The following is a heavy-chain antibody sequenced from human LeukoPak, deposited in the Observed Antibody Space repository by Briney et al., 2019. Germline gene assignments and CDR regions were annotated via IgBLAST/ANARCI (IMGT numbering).Heavy chain of an antibody. J-gene: IGHJ4*02. CDR3: ARHEFASPFDS. D-gene: IGHD2-21*01. V-gene: IGHV4-59*08. CDR2: IYYTGDS. CDR1: GGSISNSY. Sequence: SETLSLTCTVSGGSISNSYWSWIRQPPGKGLEWIGYIYYTGDSNYNPSLESRVAISLDTSKNQLSLNLRSVTAADTAVYYCARHEFASPFDSWGQGTLVTVSS.